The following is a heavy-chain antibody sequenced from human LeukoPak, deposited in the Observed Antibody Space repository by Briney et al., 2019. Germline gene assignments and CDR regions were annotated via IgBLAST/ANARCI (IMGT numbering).Heavy chain of an antibody. V-gene: IGHV1-2*02. D-gene: IGHD3-3*01. CDR3: ARDYDFWGGYLDY. CDR2: INPNSGGT. J-gene: IGHJ4*02. CDR1: GYTFTGYY. Sequence: ASVKVCCKASGYTFTGYYMHWVRQAPGQGLEWMGWINPNSGGTNYAQKFQGRVTMTRDTSISTAYMELSRLTSDDTAVYYCARDYDFWGGYLDYWGQGTLVTVSS.